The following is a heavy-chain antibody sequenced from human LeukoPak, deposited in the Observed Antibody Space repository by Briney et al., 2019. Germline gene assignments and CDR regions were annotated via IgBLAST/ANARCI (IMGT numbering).Heavy chain of an antibody. V-gene: IGHV3-33*01. J-gene: IGHJ4*02. CDR3: AREGPPVVKCYFDY. CDR2: IWYDGSNK. D-gene: IGHD3-22*01. CDR1: GFTFSSYG. Sequence: GRSLRLSCAASGFTFSSYGMHWVRQAPGKGLEWVAVIWYDGSNKYYADSVKGRFTISGDNSKNTLYLQMNSLRAEDTAAYYCAREGPPVVKCYFDYWGQGTLVTVSS.